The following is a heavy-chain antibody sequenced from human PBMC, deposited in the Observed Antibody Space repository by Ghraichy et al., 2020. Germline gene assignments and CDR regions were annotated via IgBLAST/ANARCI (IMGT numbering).Heavy chain of an antibody. V-gene: IGHV3-74*01. CDR3: ARDQSLDH. CDR2: INSDAGST. D-gene: IGHD3-10*01. J-gene: IGHJ4*02. Sequence: GGSLRLSCAASGFTFSTYWMHWVRQAPGRGLVWVSRINSDAGSTSYADSVRGRFIISRDNAKNTLYLQMNSLRAEDTAVYYCARDQSLDHWGQGTLVTVSS. CDR1: GFTFSTYW.